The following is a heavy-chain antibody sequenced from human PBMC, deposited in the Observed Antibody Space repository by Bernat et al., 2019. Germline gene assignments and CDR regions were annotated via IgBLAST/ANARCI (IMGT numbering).Heavy chain of an antibody. J-gene: IGHJ5*02. CDR3: ARDSYNYGSGRAFDP. D-gene: IGHD3-10*01. Sequence: EVQLVESGGGLVQPGGSLRLSCAASGFTFSSYWMSWVRQAPGKGLEWVANIKQDGSEKYYVDSVKGRFTISRDNAKNSLYLQMNSLRAEDTAVYYCARDSYNYGSGRAFDPWGQGTLVTVYS. CDR1: GFTFSSYW. CDR2: IKQDGSEK. V-gene: IGHV3-7*01.